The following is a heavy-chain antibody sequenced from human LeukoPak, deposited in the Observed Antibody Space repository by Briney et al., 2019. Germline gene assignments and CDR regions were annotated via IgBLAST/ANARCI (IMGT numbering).Heavy chain of an antibody. V-gene: IGHV3-48*04. J-gene: IGHJ4*02. D-gene: IGHD3-3*01. CDR1: GFTFSSYS. CDR2: ISSSSSNI. Sequence: PPGGSLRLSCAPSGFTFSSYSMNWVRQAPGKGREWVSYISSSSSNIYYALSVKGRFTLPRDHPKNSLYLQMTGQRAEDTAVYYCVRDSSYDFWSRYYTMDYWGQGSLVTVSS. CDR3: VRDSSYDFWSRYYTMDY.